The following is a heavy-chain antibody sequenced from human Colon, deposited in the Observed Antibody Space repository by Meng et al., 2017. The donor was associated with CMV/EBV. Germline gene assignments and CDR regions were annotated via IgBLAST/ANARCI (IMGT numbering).Heavy chain of an antibody. CDR3: VKAQTTTQSNYFGD. J-gene: IGHJ4*02. CDR2: VNWNSGAI. V-gene: IGHV3-9*01. Sequence: GGSLRPSCAASGFIFNDFAMHWVRQAPGKGLEWVATVNWNSGAIHYAASVKGRFTISRDNAKNSLSLQMNSLRPEDTALYYCVKAQTTTQSNYFGDWGQGTLVTVSS. CDR1: GFIFNDFA. D-gene: IGHD1-14*01.